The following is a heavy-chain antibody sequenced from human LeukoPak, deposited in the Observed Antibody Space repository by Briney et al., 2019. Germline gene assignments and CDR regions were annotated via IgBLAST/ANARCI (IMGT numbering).Heavy chain of an antibody. CDR2: ISDSGGST. V-gene: IGHV3-23*01. D-gene: IGHD6-13*01. Sequence: GGSLRLSCAASGFTFSNAWMSWVRQAPGKGLAWVSAISDSGGSTQYADSVKGRFIISRDNSKNTLYLQMNSLRVEDTAVYYCAKGSSNWRDYYYFDYWGQGTLVTVSS. CDR1: GFTFSNAW. CDR3: AKGSSNWRDYYYFDY. J-gene: IGHJ4*02.